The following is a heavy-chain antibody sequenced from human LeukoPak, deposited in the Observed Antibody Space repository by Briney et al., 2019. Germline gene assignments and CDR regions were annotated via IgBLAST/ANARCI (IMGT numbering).Heavy chain of an antibody. CDR2: IIPIFGTA. J-gene: IGHJ2*01. Sequence: SVKVSCKASGYTFTSYDINWVRQAPGQGLEWMGGIIPIFGTANYAQKFQGRVTITADESTSTAYMELSSLRSEDTAVYYCAREGAPQGYWYFDLWGRGTLVTVSS. V-gene: IGHV1-69*13. CDR1: GYTFTSYD. CDR3: AREGAPQGYWYFDL. D-gene: IGHD4/OR15-4a*01.